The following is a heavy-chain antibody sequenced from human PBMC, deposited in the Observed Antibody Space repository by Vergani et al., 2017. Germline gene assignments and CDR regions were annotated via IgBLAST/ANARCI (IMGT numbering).Heavy chain of an antibody. Sequence: VQLVQSGAEVKKPGESLKISCKGSGYSFTSYWIGWVRQMPGKGLEWMGIIYPGDSDTRYSPSFQGQVTISADKSISTAYLQWSSLKASDTAMYYCARLYYDFWSGYYTYYYGMDVWGQGTTVTVSS. J-gene: IGHJ6*02. V-gene: IGHV5-51*01. CDR2: IYPGDSDT. CDR1: GYSFTSYW. D-gene: IGHD3-3*01. CDR3: ARLYYDFWSGYYTYYYGMDV.